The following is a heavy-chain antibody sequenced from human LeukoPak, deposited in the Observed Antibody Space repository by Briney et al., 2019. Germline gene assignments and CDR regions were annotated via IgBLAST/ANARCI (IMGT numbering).Heavy chain of an antibody. V-gene: IGHV4-34*01. J-gene: IGHJ6*03. CDR3: ARLRRLRGIHVTNLSRYYYYMDV. CDR2: INNSGST. D-gene: IGHD4-17*01. Sequence: PSETLSLTCAAYGGSFSGYNWSWIRQPPGKGLEWVGEINNSGSTNYYPSPKSRGTITLDTTKNQLPHLLMSVPGADTAVYYCARLRRLRGIHVTNLSRYYYYMDVGGKGTTVTIS. CDR1: GGSFSGYN.